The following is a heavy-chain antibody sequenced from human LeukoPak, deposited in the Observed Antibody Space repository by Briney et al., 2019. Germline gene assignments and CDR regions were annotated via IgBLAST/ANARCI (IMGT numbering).Heavy chain of an antibody. Sequence: PSQTLSLTCAIPGDSVSSNSAAWNWIRQSPSRGLEWLGRTYYRSKWYNDYAVSVKSRVTINPDTSKNQFSMQLNSVTPEDTAVYYCARALMTRVTTFVWDNWFDPWGQGTLVTVSS. D-gene: IGHD4-17*01. V-gene: IGHV6-1*01. J-gene: IGHJ5*02. CDR1: GDSVSSNSAA. CDR2: TYYRSKWYN. CDR3: ARALMTRVTTFVWDNWFDP.